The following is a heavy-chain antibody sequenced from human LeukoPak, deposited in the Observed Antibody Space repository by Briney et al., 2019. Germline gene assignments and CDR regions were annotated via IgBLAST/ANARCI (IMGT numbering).Heavy chain of an antibody. D-gene: IGHD2-15*01. V-gene: IGHV4-59*01. CDR3: ARDERGCSGGSCYLYFDY. CDR2: IYYSGST. CDR1: GGSISSYY. Sequence: SETLSLTCTVSGGSISSYYWSWIRQPPGKGLEWIGYIYYSGSTNYNPSLKSRVTISVDTSKNQFSLKLSSVTAADTAVYYCARDERGCSGGSCYLYFDYWGQGTLVTVSS. J-gene: IGHJ4*02.